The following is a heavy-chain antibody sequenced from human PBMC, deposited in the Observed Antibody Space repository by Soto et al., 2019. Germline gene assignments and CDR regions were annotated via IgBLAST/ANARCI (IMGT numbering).Heavy chain of an antibody. J-gene: IGHJ4*02. D-gene: IGHD2-15*01. CDR2: ISGSSSTI. Sequence: GGSLRLSCAASGFTFSDYTMNWVRQAPGKGLEWLSYISGSSSTIYFADSVKGRFTISRDNAKNSLYLQMNSLRAEDTAVYYCARDLYCSGGSCPFDYWGQGTLVTVSS. CDR1: GFTFSDYT. CDR3: ARDLYCSGGSCPFDY. V-gene: IGHV3-48*01.